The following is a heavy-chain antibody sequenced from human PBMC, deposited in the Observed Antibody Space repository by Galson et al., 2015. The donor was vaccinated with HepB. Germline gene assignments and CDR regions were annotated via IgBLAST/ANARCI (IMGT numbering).Heavy chain of an antibody. V-gene: IGHV1-8*01. CDR1: GYTFTSYD. D-gene: IGHD2-15*01. CDR2: MNPNSGNT. Sequence: SVKVSCKASGYTFTSYDINWVRQATGQGLEWMGWMNPNSGNTGYAQKFQGRVTMTRNTSISTAYMELSSLRSEDTAVYYCARVGFVAGVDAFEIWGQGTMVTVSS. J-gene: IGHJ3*02. CDR3: ARVGFVAGVDAFEI.